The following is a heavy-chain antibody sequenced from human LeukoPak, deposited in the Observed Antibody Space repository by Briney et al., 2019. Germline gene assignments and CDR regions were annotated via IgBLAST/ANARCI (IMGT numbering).Heavy chain of an antibody. Sequence: GASVTVSCKASGYTFTSYYMHWVRQAPGQGLEWMGIINPSGGSTSYAQKFQGRVTMTRDTSTSTVYMELSSLRSEDTAVYYCARGVRYFDWRGYYYYGMDVWGQGTTVTVSS. V-gene: IGHV1-46*01. J-gene: IGHJ6*02. CDR3: ARGVRYFDWRGYYYYGMDV. CDR1: GYTFTSYY. CDR2: INPSGGST. D-gene: IGHD3-9*01.